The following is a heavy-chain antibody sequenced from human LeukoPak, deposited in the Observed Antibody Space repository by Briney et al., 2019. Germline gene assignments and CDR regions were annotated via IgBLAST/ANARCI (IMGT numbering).Heavy chain of an antibody. D-gene: IGHD3-22*01. Sequence: GGSLRLSCAASGFTFSSYWMSWVRQAPGKGLERVANIKQDGSEKYYVDSVKGRFTISRDNAKNSLYLQMNSLRAEDTAVYYCARAKEGHYYDSSGYPYWGQGTLVTVSS. CDR2: IKQDGSEK. CDR1: GFTFSSYW. CDR3: ARAKEGHYYDSSGYPY. J-gene: IGHJ4*02. V-gene: IGHV3-7*03.